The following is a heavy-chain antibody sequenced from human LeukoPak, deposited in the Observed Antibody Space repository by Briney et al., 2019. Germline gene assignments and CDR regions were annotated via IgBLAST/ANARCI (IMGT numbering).Heavy chain of an antibody. D-gene: IGHD3-10*01. CDR3: ARYGSGTSYITNYFDY. V-gene: IGHV3-48*02. CDR1: GFTFSSYS. J-gene: IGHJ4*02. CDR2: ISIDSRTI. Sequence: PGGSLRLSCAASGFTFSSYSMNWVRQAPGKGLEWVSYISIDSRTIYYADSVKGRFTISRDNAKNSLYLQMKSLRDEDTAVYYCARYGSGTSYITNYFDYWGQGTLVTVSS.